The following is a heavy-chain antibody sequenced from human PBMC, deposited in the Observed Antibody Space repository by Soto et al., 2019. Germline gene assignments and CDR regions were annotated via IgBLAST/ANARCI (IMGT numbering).Heavy chain of an antibody. Sequence: ASVKVSCKVSGYTLTELSMHWVRQAPGKGLEWMGGFDPEDGETIYAQKFQGRVTMTEDTSTDTAYMELSSLRSEDTAVYYCATDSSSGSYYGYGMDVWGQGTTVTVSS. V-gene: IGHV1-24*01. D-gene: IGHD1-26*01. CDR3: ATDSSSGSYYGYGMDV. CDR1: GYTLTELS. J-gene: IGHJ6*02. CDR2: FDPEDGET.